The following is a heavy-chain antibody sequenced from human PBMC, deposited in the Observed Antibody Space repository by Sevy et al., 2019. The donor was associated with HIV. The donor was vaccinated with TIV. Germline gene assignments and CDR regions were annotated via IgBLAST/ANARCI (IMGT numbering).Heavy chain of an antibody. V-gene: IGHV3-30*18. CDR3: AKGAVDCSDGTCYSAYYYSVMDX. CDR1: GSTFSNYG. J-gene: IGHJ6*02. Sequence: GGSLRLSCAASGSTFSNYGMHWVRQAPGRGLEWVAVIPYDGSNQYYADSVQGRFTISRDNSKNTLYLQMNSLRTEDTAVYYCAKGAVDCSDGTCYSAYYYSVMDXWGXGTTVTVSS. D-gene: IGHD2-15*01. CDR2: IPYDGSNQ.